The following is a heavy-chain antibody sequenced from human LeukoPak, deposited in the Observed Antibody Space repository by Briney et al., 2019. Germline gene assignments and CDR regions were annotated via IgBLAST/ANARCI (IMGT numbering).Heavy chain of an antibody. CDR3: AKYERTGWASGFDN. CDR2: IKQDGSEK. CDR1: GFTFSSYW. V-gene: IGHV3-7*03. J-gene: IGHJ4*02. Sequence: GSLRLSCAASGFTFSSYWMSWVRQAPGKGLEWVANIKQDGSEKYYVDSVKGRFTISRDNAKNSLYLQMNSLRAEDTAIYYCAKYERTGWASGFDNWGQGTLVTVSS. D-gene: IGHD6-19*01.